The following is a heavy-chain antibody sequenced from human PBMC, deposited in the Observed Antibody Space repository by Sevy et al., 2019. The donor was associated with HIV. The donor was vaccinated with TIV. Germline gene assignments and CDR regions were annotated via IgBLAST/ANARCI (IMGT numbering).Heavy chain of an antibody. CDR1: GLIFSSHW. V-gene: IGHV3-7*01. J-gene: IGHJ4*02. Sequence: GGSLRLSFVASGLIFSSHWMTWVRQAPGKGLEWVATIKQDGSEKYYVDSVKGRFTISRDNAKNSVYLQMSSLRVEDTAMYFCASDYFWGQGTLVTVSS. CDR3: ASDYF. CDR2: IKQDGSEK.